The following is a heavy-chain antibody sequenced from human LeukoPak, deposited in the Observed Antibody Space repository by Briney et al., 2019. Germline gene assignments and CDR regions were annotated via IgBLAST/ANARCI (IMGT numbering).Heavy chain of an antibody. CDR1: GFSLSTNGVG. D-gene: IGHD3-10*01. V-gene: IGHV2-5*02. CDR2: IYWDDDK. Sequence: ESGPTLVNPTQTLTLTCTFSGFSLSTNGVGVGWIRQPPGEALEWLALIYWDDDKRYSPSLKSRLTIIKDTSKNQVVLTLTNVDPVDTPKFYFPHGPGPSPPRGFLGFFDYGGQEPLVTVS. J-gene: IGHJ4*02. CDR3: PHGPGPSPPRGFLGFFDY.